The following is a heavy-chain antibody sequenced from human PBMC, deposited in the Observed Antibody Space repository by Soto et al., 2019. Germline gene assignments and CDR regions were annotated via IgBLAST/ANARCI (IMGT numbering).Heavy chain of an antibody. Sequence: PSETLSLTCAVSGGSISSSNWWSWVRQPPGKGLEWIGEIYHSGSTNYNPSLKSRVTISVDKSKNQFSLKLSSVTAADTAVYYCSIGVVGYYYGMDVWGQGTTVSVFS. V-gene: IGHV4-4*02. CDR1: GGSISSSNW. J-gene: IGHJ6*02. CDR3: SIGVVGYYYGMDV. D-gene: IGHD1-26*01. CDR2: IYHSGST.